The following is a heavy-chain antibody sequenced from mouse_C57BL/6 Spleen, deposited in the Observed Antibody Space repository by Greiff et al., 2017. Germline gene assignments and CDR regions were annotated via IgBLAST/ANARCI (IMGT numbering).Heavy chain of an antibody. V-gene: IGHV1-53*01. CDR2: INPSNGGT. CDR3: ARGLLRVSVYAY. Sequence: VQLQQSGTELVKPGASVKLSCKASGYTFTSYWMHWVKQRPGQGLEWIGNINPSNGGTNYNEKFKSKATLTVDKSSSTAYMQLSSLTSEDSAVYYCARGLLRVSVYAYWGQGTLVTVSA. CDR1: GYTFTSYW. D-gene: IGHD1-1*01. J-gene: IGHJ3*01.